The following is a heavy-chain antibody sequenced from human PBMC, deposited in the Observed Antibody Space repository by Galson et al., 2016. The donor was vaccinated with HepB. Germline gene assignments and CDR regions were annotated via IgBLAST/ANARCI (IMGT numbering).Heavy chain of an antibody. V-gene: IGHV3-7*03. Sequence: SLRLSCAASGFTLSRFWMSWVRQAPGKGLEWVANINQDGSQKNYVDSVEGRFTISSDYAKNSLYLQMSSLRAEDTAVYYCASEPTKSNEGYWGQGTLVSVSS. CDR3: ASEPTKSNEGY. J-gene: IGHJ4*02. CDR1: GFTLSRFW. D-gene: IGHD1-1*01. CDR2: INQDGSQK.